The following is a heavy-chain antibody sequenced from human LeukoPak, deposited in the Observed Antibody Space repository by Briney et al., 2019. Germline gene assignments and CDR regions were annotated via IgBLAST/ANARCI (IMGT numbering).Heavy chain of an antibody. CDR3: ARERIAVAEGNWFDP. Sequence: SETLSLTCTVSGGSISSYYWSWIRQPPGKGLEWVGYIYYSRSTNYNPSLKRRVTISVDTSKNQFYLKLSSVTAADTAVYYCARERIAVAEGNWFDPWGQGTLVTVSS. V-gene: IGHV4-59*01. CDR2: IYYSRST. D-gene: IGHD6-19*01. J-gene: IGHJ5*02. CDR1: GGSISSYY.